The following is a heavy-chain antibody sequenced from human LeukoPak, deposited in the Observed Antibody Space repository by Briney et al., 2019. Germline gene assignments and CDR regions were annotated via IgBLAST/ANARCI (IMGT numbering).Heavy chain of an antibody. J-gene: IGHJ4*02. D-gene: IGHD2-15*01. CDR2: INSDGSTT. CDR3: ARLYCSGGSCYYFDY. Sequence: GGSLRLSCAASGFTFSRYWMDWLRQAPGKGLVWVSRINSDGSTTTYADSVKGRFTISRDNAKNTLYLQMSSLRAEDTAVYYWARLYCSGGSCYYFDYWGQGTLVTVSS. CDR1: GFTFSRYW. V-gene: IGHV3-74*01.